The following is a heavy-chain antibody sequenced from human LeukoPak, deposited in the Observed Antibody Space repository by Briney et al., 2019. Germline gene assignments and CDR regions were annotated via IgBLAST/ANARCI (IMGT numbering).Heavy chain of an antibody. CDR2: INHTGST. J-gene: IGHJ5*02. Sequence: SETLSLTCAVYSGSFSSYYWTWIRQSPGKGLEWIGEINHTGSTNYNPSLKSRVIMSVDTSKNQFSLKLTSVTAADTAVYYCARRSWSSGSFGPSWGQGTLVTVSS. D-gene: IGHD1-26*01. CDR3: ARRSWSSGSFGPS. CDR1: SGSFSSYY. V-gene: IGHV4-34*01.